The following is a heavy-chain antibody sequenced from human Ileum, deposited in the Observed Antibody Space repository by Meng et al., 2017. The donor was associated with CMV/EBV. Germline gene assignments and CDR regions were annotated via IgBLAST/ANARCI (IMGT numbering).Heavy chain of an antibody. D-gene: IGHD6-6*01. CDR1: GFSLSTSGVG. Sequence: TFSGFSLSTSGVGVGWIRQPPGKALERLALIYWNDDKRYSPSLKSRLTITKDTSKNQVVLTMTNMDPVDTATYYCAHRQLDLKYFDYWGQGTLVTVSS. J-gene: IGHJ4*02. CDR2: IYWNDDK. CDR3: AHRQLDLKYFDY. V-gene: IGHV2-5*01.